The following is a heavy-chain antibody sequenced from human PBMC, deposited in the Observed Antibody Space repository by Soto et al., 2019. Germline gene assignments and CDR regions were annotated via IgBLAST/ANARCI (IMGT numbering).Heavy chain of an antibody. V-gene: IGHV1-69*02. J-gene: IGHJ5*02. CDR2: IIPILGIA. D-gene: IGHD6-19*01. Sequence: SVKVACKASGGTFSSYTISWVRQAPGQGLEWMGRIIPILGIANYAQKFQGRVTITADKSTSTAYMELSSLRSEDTAVYYCARSTYIAVAGTGFDPWGQGTLVTVSS. CDR3: ARSTYIAVAGTGFDP. CDR1: GGTFSSYT.